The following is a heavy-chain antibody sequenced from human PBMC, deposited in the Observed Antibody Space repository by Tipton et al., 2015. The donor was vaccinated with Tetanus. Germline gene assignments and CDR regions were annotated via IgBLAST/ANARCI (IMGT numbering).Heavy chain of an antibody. CDR2: IYPGAST. J-gene: IGHJ6*02. V-gene: IGHV4-4*07. Sequence: GLVKPSETLSLSCTVSGDSPQDYYWTWIRQSAGKGLEWIGRIYPGASTIYNPSLKSRVTISVDTSKNQFSLRLSSVTAADTAVYYCARDHGITWGGMGYYYGMDVWGQGTTVTVSS. CDR3: ARDHGITWGGMGYYYGMDV. D-gene: IGHD3-16*01. CDR1: GDSPQDYY.